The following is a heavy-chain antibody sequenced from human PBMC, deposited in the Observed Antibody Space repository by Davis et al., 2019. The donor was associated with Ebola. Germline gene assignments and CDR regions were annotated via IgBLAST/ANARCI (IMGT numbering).Heavy chain of an antibody. V-gene: IGHV3-11*01. J-gene: IGHJ3*02. CDR1: GFTFSDYY. CDR2: ISSSGSTI. Sequence: GGSLRLSCAASGFTFSDYYMSWIRQAPGKGLEWVSYISSSGSTIYYADSVKGRFTISRDNAKNSLYLQMNSLRAEDTAVYYCARVIFQYYYDSSGYYTNDAFDIWGQGTMVTVSS. D-gene: IGHD3-22*01. CDR3: ARVIFQYYYDSSGYYTNDAFDI.